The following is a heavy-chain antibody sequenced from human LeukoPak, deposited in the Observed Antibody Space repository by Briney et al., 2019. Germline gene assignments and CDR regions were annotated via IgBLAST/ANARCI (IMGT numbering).Heavy chain of an antibody. CDR2: INPNSGGT. J-gene: IGHJ3*02. CDR3: ARILYYDFWSGYPFKAFDI. V-gene: IGHV1-2*02. D-gene: IGHD3-3*01. CDR1: GYTFTGYY. Sequence: ASVKVSCKASGYTFTGYYMQWVRQAPGQGLEWMGWINPNSGGTNYAQKFQGRVTMTRDTSISTAYMELSRLRSDDTAVYYCARILYYDFWSGYPFKAFDIWGQGTMVTVSS.